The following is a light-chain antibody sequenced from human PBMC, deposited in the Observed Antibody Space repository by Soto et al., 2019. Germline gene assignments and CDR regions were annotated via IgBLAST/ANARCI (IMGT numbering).Light chain of an antibody. Sequence: EIVLTQSPATLSLSPGERATLSCRASQSVSSCLAWYQQKPGQAPRLLIYDASNRATGIPARFSGSGSGTGFTLTISSLEPEDFAVYYCQQSSNWPLTFGGGTKVDIK. CDR2: DAS. CDR1: QSVSSC. CDR3: QQSSNWPLT. V-gene: IGKV3-11*01. J-gene: IGKJ4*01.